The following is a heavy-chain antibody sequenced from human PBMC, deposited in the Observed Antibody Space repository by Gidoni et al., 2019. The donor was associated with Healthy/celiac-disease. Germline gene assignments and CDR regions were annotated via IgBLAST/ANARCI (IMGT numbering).Heavy chain of an antibody. CDR1: GFTFSSYA. J-gene: IGHJ3*02. V-gene: IGHV3-23*01. Sequence: EVQLFESGGGLVQPGGSLRLSCAASGFTFSSYAMSWVRQAPGKGLEWVSAISGSGGSTYYADSVKGRFTISRDNSKNTLYLQMNSLRAEDTAVYYCAKDMGDIVVVVTFAFDIWGQGTMVTVSS. CDR3: AKDMGDIVVVVTFAFDI. D-gene: IGHD2-15*01. CDR2: ISGSGGST.